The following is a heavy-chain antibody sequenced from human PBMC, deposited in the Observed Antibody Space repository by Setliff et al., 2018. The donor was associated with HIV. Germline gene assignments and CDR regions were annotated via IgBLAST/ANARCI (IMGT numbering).Heavy chain of an antibody. D-gene: IGHD3-22*01. Sequence: PSETLSLTCTVSGGSISSYYWSWIRQPAGKGLEWIGRIYTSGSTNYIPSLKSRVTMSVDTSKNQLSLKLRSVTAADTAVYYCARARITMTGGRLEPYAFDRWGQGTKVTVSS. CDR1: GGSISSYY. CDR3: ARARITMTGGRLEPYAFDR. V-gene: IGHV4-4*07. CDR2: IYTSGST. J-gene: IGHJ3*01.